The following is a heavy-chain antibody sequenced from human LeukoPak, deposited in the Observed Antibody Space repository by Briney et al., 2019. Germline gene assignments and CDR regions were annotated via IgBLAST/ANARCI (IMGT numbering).Heavy chain of an antibody. J-gene: IGHJ4*02. CDR3: ARDGFDVGIYFDY. CDR2: IKQDGSEK. D-gene: IGHD3-9*01. Sequence: GGSLRLSCAASGFTFSSHWMSWVRQAPGKGLEWVANIKQDGSEKYYVDSVKGRFTISRDNAKNSLYLQMNSLRAEDTAVYYCARDGFDVGIYFDYWGQGTLVTVSS. V-gene: IGHV3-7*01. CDR1: GFTFSSHW.